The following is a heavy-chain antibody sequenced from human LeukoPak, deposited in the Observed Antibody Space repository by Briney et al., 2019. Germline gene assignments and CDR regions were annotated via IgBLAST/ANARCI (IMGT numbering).Heavy chain of an antibody. J-gene: IGHJ6*02. CDR2: IHYSGST. V-gene: IGHV4-39*07. CDR3: ARGGGTMVRGVITTYYYYYGMDV. Sequence: SETLSLTCTVSGGSISSNRYYWGWIRQPPGKGLEWIGNIHYSGSTNYNPSLKSRVTISVDTSKNQFSLKLSSVTAADTAVYYCARGGGTMVRGVITTYYYYYGMDVWGQGTTVTVSS. CDR1: GGSISSNRYY. D-gene: IGHD3-10*01.